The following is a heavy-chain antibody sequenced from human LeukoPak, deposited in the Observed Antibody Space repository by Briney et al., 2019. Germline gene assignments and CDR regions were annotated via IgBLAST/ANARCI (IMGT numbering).Heavy chain of an antibody. J-gene: IGHJ3*02. V-gene: IGHV3-33*01. CDR3: ARDRGQWLVLDAFDI. D-gene: IGHD6-19*01. CDR1: GFTFSSYG. Sequence: GGSLRLSCAASGFTFSSYGMHWVRQAPGKGLKWVAVIWDDGSNKYYADSVKGRFTISRDNSKNTLYLQMNSPRAEETAVYYCARDRGQWLVLDAFDIWGQGTMVTVSS. CDR2: IWDDGSNK.